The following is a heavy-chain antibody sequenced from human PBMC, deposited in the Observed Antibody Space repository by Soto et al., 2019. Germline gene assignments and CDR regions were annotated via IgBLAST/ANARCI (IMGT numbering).Heavy chain of an antibody. J-gene: IGHJ6*02. Sequence: GFLRLSCAYSGFTFCRYTMSWVRQAPGKGLEWVSAISGSGGSTYYADSVKGLFTISSDNSKNTLYLQMNSLRAEDTAVYYRASRTGTRSYYYGMDVWGQGTTVTVSS. CDR1: GFTFCRYT. CDR3: ASRTGTRSYYYGMDV. V-gene: IGHV3-23*01. D-gene: IGHD1-1*01. CDR2: ISGSGGST.